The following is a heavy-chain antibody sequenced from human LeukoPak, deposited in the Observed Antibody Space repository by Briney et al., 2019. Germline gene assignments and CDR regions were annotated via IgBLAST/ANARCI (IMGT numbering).Heavy chain of an antibody. Sequence: PGGSLRLSCAASGFTFSSYAMSWVRQAPGKGLEWVSAISGSGGSTYYADSVKGRFTISRDNSKNTLYLQMNSLRAEDTAVYYCARAIYGSGSYYFDYWGQGTLVTVSS. D-gene: IGHD3-10*01. J-gene: IGHJ4*02. CDR2: ISGSGGST. V-gene: IGHV3-23*01. CDR1: GFTFSSYA. CDR3: ARAIYGSGSYYFDY.